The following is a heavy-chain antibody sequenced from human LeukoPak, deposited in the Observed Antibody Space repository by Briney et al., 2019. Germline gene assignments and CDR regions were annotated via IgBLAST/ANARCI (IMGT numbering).Heavy chain of an antibody. V-gene: IGHV1-18*01. CDR3: ARDSVGATHQVAYFDY. D-gene: IGHD1-26*01. CDR1: GYTFNSYD. Sequence: ASVKGSCKASGYTFNSYDISWVRQAPGQGLEWMAWISTYNGNTNYAQKGQGRATMTTDTSTSTAYMELRSLRSDDTAVYYCARDSVGATHQVAYFDYWGQGTLVTVSS. CDR2: ISTYNGNT. J-gene: IGHJ4*02.